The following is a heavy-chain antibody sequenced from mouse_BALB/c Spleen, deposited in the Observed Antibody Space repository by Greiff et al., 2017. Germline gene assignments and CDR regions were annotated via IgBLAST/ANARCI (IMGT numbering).Heavy chain of an antibody. Sequence: EVQRVESGGDLVKPGGSLKLSCAASGFTFSSYGMSWVRQTPDKRLEWVATISSGGSYTYYPDSVKGRFTISRDNAKNTLYLQMSSLKSEDTAMYYCARQGGNHFAYWGQGTLVTVSA. D-gene: IGHD2-1*01. CDR2: ISSGGSYT. CDR1: GFTFSSYG. J-gene: IGHJ3*01. CDR3: ARQGGNHFAY. V-gene: IGHV5-6*01.